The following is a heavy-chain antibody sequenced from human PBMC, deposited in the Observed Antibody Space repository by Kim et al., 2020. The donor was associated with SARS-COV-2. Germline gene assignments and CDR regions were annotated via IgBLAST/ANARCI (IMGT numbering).Heavy chain of an antibody. CDR2: IYYSGST. D-gene: IGHD3-22*01. Sequence: SETLSLTCTVSGGSISSGGYYWSWIRQHPGKGLEWIGYIYYSGSTYYNPSLKSRVTISVDTSKNQFSLKLSSVTAADTAVSYCARNIGITMIVVVTGWFDPWGQGTLVTVSS. CDR3: ARNIGITMIVVVTGWFDP. V-gene: IGHV4-31*03. CDR1: GGSISSGGYY. J-gene: IGHJ5*02.